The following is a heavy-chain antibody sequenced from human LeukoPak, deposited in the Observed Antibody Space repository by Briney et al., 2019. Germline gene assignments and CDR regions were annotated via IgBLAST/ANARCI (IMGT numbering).Heavy chain of an antibody. CDR3: ARGSPPSGMDV. J-gene: IGHJ6*04. V-gene: IGHV3-48*03. CDR1: GFTFRSYE. CDR2: ISGSGSTI. Sequence: PGGSLRLSCAASGFTFRSYEMNWGRQAPGEGLEWVSYISGSGSTIYYADSVKGRFTISRDNAKNSLYLQMNRLRADATALYYWARGSPPSGMDVWGKGPTVTVSS.